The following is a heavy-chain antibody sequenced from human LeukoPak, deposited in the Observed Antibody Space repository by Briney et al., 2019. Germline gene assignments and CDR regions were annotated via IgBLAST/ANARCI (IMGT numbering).Heavy chain of an antibody. V-gene: IGHV1-3*01. J-gene: IGHJ4*02. CDR3: ARVGGGAGTFDYFDY. CDR1: GYTFTRYV. D-gene: IGHD6-19*01. Sequence: SVKVSCKASGYTFTRYVMHWVRPATGQRREGMGWINAGNGNTKYSQKFQGRVTITRDTSASTAYMELSSLRSEDTAVYYCARVGGGAGTFDYFDYWGQGTLVTVSS. CDR2: INAGNGNT.